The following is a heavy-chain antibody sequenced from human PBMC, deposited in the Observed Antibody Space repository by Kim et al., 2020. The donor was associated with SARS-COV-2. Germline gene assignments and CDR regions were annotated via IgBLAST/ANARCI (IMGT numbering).Heavy chain of an antibody. D-gene: IGHD6-13*01. V-gene: IGHV4-39*02. J-gene: IGHJ6*02. CDR1: GGSISSSSYY. Sequence: SETLSLTCTVSGGSISSSSYYWGWIRQPPGKGLEWIGSIYYSGSTYYNPSLKSRVTISVDTSKNQFSLKLSSVTAADTAVYYCARDIAAAGGDGDYYGMDVWGQGTTVTVSS. CDR2: IYYSGST. CDR3: ARDIAAAGGDGDYYGMDV.